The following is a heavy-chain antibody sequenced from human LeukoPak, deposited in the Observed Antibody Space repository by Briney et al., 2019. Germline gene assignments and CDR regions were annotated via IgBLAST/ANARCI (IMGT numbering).Heavy chain of an antibody. Sequence: SETLSLTCTVSGGFLSTYYWSWIRQSGGKGLEWIGRMYASGRSAYNPSLNSPVTISIDKSNNKFSLELTSVIAADTAVYYCATSGSSLDYYHHIDVWGKGTTVTVSS. CDR3: ATSGSSLDYYHHIDV. CDR1: GGFLSTYY. J-gene: IGHJ6*03. CDR2: MYASGRS. V-gene: IGHV4-4*07. D-gene: IGHD3-10*01.